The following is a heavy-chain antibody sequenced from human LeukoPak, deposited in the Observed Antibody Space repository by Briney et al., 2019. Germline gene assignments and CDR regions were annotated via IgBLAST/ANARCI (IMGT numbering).Heavy chain of an antibody. CDR1: GGSFSGYY. V-gene: IGHV4-34*01. CDR3: ARQGSSSWVNWFDP. CDR2: INHSGST. J-gene: IGHJ5*02. Sequence: SETLSLTCAVYGGSFSGYYWSWIRQPPGKGLEWIGDINHSGSTNYNPSLKSRVTISVDTSKNQFSLKLRCVTGADTAVYYCARQGSSSWVNWFDPWGQGTLVTVSS. D-gene: IGHD6-13*01.